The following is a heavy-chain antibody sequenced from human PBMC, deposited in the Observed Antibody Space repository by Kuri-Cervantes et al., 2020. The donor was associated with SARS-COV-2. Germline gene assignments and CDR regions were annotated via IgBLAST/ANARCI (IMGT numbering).Heavy chain of an antibody. J-gene: IGHJ4*02. D-gene: IGHD3-10*01. V-gene: IGHV4-39*01. CDR2: IYYSGST. CDR1: GGSISSSSYY. CDR3: ARHGLRYYGSGSPTTFDY. Sequence: GSLRLSCTVSGGSISSSSYYWGWIRQPPGKGLEWIGSIYYSGSTYYNPSLKSRVTISVDTSKNQFSLKLSSVTAADTAVYYCARHGLRYYGSGSPTTFDYWGQGTLVTVSS.